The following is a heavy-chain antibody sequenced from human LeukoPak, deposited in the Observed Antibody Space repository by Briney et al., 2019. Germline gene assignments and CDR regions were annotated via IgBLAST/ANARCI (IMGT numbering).Heavy chain of an antibody. Sequence: SQTLSLTCTVSGGSISSGGYYWSWIRQHPGKGLEWIVYIYYSGSTYYNPSLKSRVTISVDTSKNQFSLKLSSVTAADTAVYYCARGGYSSSWSHDYWGQGTLVTVSS. CDR2: IYYSGST. J-gene: IGHJ4*02. CDR3: ARGGYSSSWSHDY. CDR1: GGSISSGGYY. V-gene: IGHV4-31*03. D-gene: IGHD6-13*01.